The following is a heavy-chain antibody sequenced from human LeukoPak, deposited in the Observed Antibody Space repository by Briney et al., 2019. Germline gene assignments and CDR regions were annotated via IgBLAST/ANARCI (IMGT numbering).Heavy chain of an antibody. Sequence: SETLSLTCTVSGGSISSYYWSWIRQPPGKGLEWIGYIYYSGSTNYNPSLKSRVTISVDTFKNQFSLKLSSVTAADTAVYYCARRRYYFDYWGQGTLVTVSS. CDR1: GGSISSYY. CDR3: ARRRYYFDY. V-gene: IGHV4-59*08. CDR2: IYYSGST. J-gene: IGHJ4*02.